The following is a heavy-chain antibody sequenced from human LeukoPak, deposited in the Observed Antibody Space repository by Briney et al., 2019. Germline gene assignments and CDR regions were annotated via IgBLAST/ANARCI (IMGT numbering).Heavy chain of an antibody. V-gene: IGHV4-61*01. D-gene: IGHD4-23*01. J-gene: IGHJ4*02. CDR3: ARGTVAVFDY. CDR1: GGSVSSGSYY. Sequence: PSETLSLTCTVSGGSVSSGSYYWSWIRQPPGKGLEWIGYIYYSGSTNYNPSLKSRVTISVDTSKNQFSLKLSSETAADTAVYYCARGTVAVFDYWGQGTLVTVSS. CDR2: IYYSGST.